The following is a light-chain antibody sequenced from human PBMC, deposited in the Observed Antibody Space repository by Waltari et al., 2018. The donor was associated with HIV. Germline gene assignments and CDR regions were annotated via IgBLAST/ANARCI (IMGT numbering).Light chain of an antibody. CDR1: QIISNY. CDR2: ASS. V-gene: IGKV1-39*01. Sequence: DIQMTQSPSSLSASVGDRVTITCRTSQIISNYLNWYQQKPGKAPKVLIYASSILQSGVPGRFSGTGYGTDFTLIINSLQPEDFATYYCQQSYDLPRTFGQGTKVELK. J-gene: IGKJ1*01. CDR3: QQSYDLPRT.